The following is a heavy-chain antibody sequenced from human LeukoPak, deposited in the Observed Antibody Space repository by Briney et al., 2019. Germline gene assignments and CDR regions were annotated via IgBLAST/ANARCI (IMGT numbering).Heavy chain of an antibody. V-gene: IGHV3-21*01. CDR1: GFTFSSYT. J-gene: IGHJ4*02. Sequence: GGSLRLSCVASGFTFSSYTMIWVRQAPGKGLEWLSSISSTSSYIYYADSVKGRFTISRDNAKNSLYLQMNSLRAEDTAVYYCARSLAAGTDYWGQGTLVTVSS. CDR2: ISSTSSYI. D-gene: IGHD6-13*01. CDR3: ARSLAAGTDY.